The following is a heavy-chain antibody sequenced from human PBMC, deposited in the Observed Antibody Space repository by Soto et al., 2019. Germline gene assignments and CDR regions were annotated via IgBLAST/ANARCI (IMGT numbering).Heavy chain of an antibody. V-gene: IGHV3-15*07. CDR2: IKSKTDGGTT. J-gene: IGHJ6*02. CDR3: TTVRGYCSGGSCYSGPSYYYGMDV. D-gene: IGHD2-15*01. CDR1: GFTFSNAW. Sequence: GGSLRLSCAASGFTFSNAWMNWVRQAPGKGLEWVGRIKSKTDGGTTDYAAPVKGRFTISRDDSKNTLYLQMNSLKTEDTAVYYCTTVRGYCSGGSCYSGPSYYYGMDVWGQGTTVTVSS.